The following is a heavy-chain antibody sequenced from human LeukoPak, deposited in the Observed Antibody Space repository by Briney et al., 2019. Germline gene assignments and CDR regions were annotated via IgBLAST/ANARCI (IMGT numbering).Heavy chain of an antibody. CDR2: AYSDGNT. CDR3: ARLFGSGWPGYFYYAMDV. CDR1: GITVNSTY. Sequence: GGSLTLSCAASGITVNSTYISWVRQAPGKGLEWVSVAYSDGNTYYAGSVKGRFTISRDNSKNTLFPQMNSLRAEDTAVYYCARLFGSGWPGYFYYAMDVWGQGTTVAVSS. D-gene: IGHD6-19*01. J-gene: IGHJ6*02. V-gene: IGHV3-66*04.